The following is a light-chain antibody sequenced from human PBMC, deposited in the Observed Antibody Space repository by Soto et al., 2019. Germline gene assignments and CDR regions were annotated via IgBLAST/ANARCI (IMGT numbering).Light chain of an antibody. Sequence: DIQMTQSPYSVTASVGDRVTITCRASQDIITWLAWYQQEPGKAPNLLIYTASNLQSGVPSRFSGSGSGTHFTLTISSLQPEDFGTYYCQQTASFPITFGQGTRLEIK. J-gene: IGKJ5*01. V-gene: IGKV1-12*01. CDR2: TAS. CDR1: QDIITW. CDR3: QQTASFPIT.